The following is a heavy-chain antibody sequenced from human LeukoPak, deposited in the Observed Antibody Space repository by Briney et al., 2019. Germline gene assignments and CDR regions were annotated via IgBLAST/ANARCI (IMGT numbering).Heavy chain of an antibody. CDR1: GFTFTSHS. CDR2: ISGSGSYI. CDR3: ARGGGIPVAVAYNFDS. Sequence: GGSLRLSCAASGFTFTSHSMNWVRQAPGKGLEWVSSISGSGSYIYYADSVKGRSTISRDNAKNSLYLQMESLRAEDTAVYYCARGGGIPVAVAYNFDSWGQGTLVTV. V-gene: IGHV3-21*01. D-gene: IGHD6-19*01. J-gene: IGHJ4*02.